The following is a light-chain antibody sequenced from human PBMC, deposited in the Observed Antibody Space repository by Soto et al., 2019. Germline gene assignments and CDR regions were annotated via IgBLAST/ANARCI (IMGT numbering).Light chain of an antibody. CDR3: QQCGSSPWT. J-gene: IGKJ1*01. CDR1: QSVSSYY. CDR2: PAS. Sequence: EIVLTQSPGTLSLSPGERATLSCRASQSVSSYYLAWYQQKPGQAPRLLIYPASSRATGIPDRFSGGGSGTDFTLTISRLEPEDFAVYYCQQCGSSPWTFGQGTKVEIK. V-gene: IGKV3-20*01.